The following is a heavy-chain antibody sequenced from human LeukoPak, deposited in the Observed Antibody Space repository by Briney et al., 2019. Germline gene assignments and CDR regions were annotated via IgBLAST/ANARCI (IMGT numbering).Heavy chain of an antibody. Sequence: GGSLRLSCAASGFTFSSYAMSWVRQAPGMGLEWVSSIRVNGGNAYYADSVEGRFTISRDNSKNTLYLQMDSLRAGDTAVYYCASTASYCGSDCHSYFDYWGQGTLVTVSS. D-gene: IGHD2-21*02. CDR1: GFTFSSYA. V-gene: IGHV3-23*01. CDR2: IRVNGGNA. CDR3: ASTASYCGSDCHSYFDY. J-gene: IGHJ4*02.